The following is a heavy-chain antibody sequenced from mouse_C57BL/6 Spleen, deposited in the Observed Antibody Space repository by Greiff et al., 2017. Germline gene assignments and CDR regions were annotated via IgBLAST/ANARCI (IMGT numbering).Heavy chain of an antibody. CDR2: INPSTGGT. J-gene: IGHJ2*01. V-gene: IGHV1-42*01. CDR3: ARRGYAYYFDY. D-gene: IGHD2-2*01. Sequence: VQLKESGPELVKPGASVKISCKASGYSFTGYYMNWVKQSPEQSLEWIGEINPSTGGTTYNQKFKAKATLTVDKSSSTAYMQLKSLTSEDSAVYYCARRGYAYYFDYWGQGTTLTVSS. CDR1: GYSFTGYY.